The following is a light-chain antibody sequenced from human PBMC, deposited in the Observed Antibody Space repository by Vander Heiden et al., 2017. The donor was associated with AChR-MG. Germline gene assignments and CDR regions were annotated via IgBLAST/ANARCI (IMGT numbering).Light chain of an antibody. CDR2: GAS. CDR1: QSVSSSY. Sequence: PGERATLSCRASQSVSSSYLAWYQQKPGQAPRVLIYGASSRATGIPDRFSGSGSGTDFTLTISRLEPEDFAVYYCQQYGSSRRTFGQGTKVEIK. V-gene: IGKV3-20*01. CDR3: QQYGSSRRT. J-gene: IGKJ1*01.